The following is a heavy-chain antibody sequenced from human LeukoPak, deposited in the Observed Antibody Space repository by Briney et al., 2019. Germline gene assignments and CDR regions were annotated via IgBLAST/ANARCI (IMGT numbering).Heavy chain of an antibody. CDR1: GLTFSNYA. CDR3: ARDLVDYASSGPDAFDV. V-gene: IGHV3-30*04. D-gene: IGHD3-22*01. CDR2: ISYDGSNK. Sequence: GGPLRLSCVAYGLTFSNYAMLELGQAPGMGLEWVAVISYDGSNKYYADSVKGRFTISRDNSKNTVYLQMNSLRAEYTAVYYCARDLVDYASSGPDAFDVWGQGTMVTVSS. J-gene: IGHJ3*01.